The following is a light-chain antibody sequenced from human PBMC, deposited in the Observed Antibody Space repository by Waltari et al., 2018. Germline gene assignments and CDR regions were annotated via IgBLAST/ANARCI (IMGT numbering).Light chain of an antibody. CDR2: HAN. V-gene: IGKV1-17*01. J-gene: IGKJ1*01. Sequence: DIQMSQSPSPLSASVGGRVTITRRASQAINNYINWYQQKPGKAPKRLIFHANVLATGVPSRFSGVTSGTEFTLTITGLQPEDFATYYCQQGNSYPRTFGQGTKVEI. CDR1: QAINNY. CDR3: QQGNSYPRT.